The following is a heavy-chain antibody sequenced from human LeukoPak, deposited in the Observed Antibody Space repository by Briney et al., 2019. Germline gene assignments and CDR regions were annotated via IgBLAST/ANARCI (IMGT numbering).Heavy chain of an antibody. CDR3: ARDRGGNSGGLDI. D-gene: IGHD4-23*01. CDR1: GYAFTSYG. Sequence: SVKVSCKASGYAFTSYGISWVRQAPGQGLEWMGGIIPIFGTANYAQKFQGRVTITADESTSTAYMELSSLRSEDTAVYYCARDRGGNSGGLDIWGQGTMVTVSS. CDR2: IIPIFGTA. J-gene: IGHJ3*02. V-gene: IGHV1-69*13.